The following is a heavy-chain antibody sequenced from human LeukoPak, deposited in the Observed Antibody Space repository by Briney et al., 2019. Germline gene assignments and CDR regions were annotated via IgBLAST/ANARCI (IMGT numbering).Heavy chain of an antibody. V-gene: IGHV3-7*01. J-gene: IGHJ3*01. CDR1: GFTFNTYW. CDR3: VREKGGRSCAIFYDAFDG. CDR2: IDQGGSTK. Sequence: GGSLRLSCAASGFTFNTYWMIWVRQAPGKGLEWVANIDQGGSTKYYVDSLKGRFTISRDNAKNSLYLQMNSLRAEDTAVYYCVREKGGRSCAIFYDAFDGLGQGEKVNVSS. D-gene: IGHD3-3*01.